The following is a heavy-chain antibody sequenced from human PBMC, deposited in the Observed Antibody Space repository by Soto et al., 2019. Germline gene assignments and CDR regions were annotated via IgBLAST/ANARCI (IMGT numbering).Heavy chain of an antibody. D-gene: IGHD5-12*01. J-gene: IGHJ4*02. CDR1: GGSISSYY. V-gene: IGHV4-4*07. CDR3: ARFSDYEGYFDY. CDR2: IYTSGST. Sequence: LSLTCTVSGGSISSYYWSWIRQPAGKGLEWIGRIYTSGSTNYNPSLKSRVTMSVDTSKNQFSLKLSSVTAADTAVCYCARFSDYEGYFDYWGQGTLVTVSS.